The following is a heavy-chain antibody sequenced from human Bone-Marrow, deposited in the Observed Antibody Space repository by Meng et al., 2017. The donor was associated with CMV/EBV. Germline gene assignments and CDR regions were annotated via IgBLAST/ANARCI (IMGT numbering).Heavy chain of an antibody. J-gene: IGHJ6*02. V-gene: IGHV3-30-3*01. D-gene: IGHD6-13*01. Sequence: SCKASGYTFTSYYMHWVRQAPGKGLEWVAVISYDGSNKYYADSVKGRFTISRDNSKNTLYLQMNSLRAEDTAVYYCARMQQLVRNYYGMDVWGQGTTVTVSS. CDR3: ARMQQLVRNYYGMDV. CDR2: ISYDGSNK. CDR1: GYTFTSYY.